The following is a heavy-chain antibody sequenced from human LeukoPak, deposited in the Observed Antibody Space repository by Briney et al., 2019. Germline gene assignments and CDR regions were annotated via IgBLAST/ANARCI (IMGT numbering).Heavy chain of an antibody. Sequence: GESLKISCKGSGYSFTSYWIGWVRQMPGKGLEWMGIIYPGDSDTRYSPSFQGQVTISADKSISTAYLQWSSLKASDTAMYYCARGPAIYGDYYPWFDPWGQGTLVTVSS. CDR1: GYSFTSYW. CDR2: IYPGDSDT. J-gene: IGHJ5*02. CDR3: ARGPAIYGDYYPWFDP. D-gene: IGHD4-17*01. V-gene: IGHV5-51*01.